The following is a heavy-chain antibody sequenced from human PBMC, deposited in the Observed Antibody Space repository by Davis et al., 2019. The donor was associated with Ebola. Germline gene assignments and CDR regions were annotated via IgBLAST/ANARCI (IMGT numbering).Heavy chain of an antibody. Sequence: ASVKVSCKASGYTFTSYDINWVRQATGQGLEWMGWMNPNSGNTGYAQKFQGRVTMTRNTSISTAYMELSSLRSEDTAMYYCARPGWRRYSGYVQQPYYFDYWGQGTLVTVSS. V-gene: IGHV1-8*01. J-gene: IGHJ4*02. D-gene: IGHD5-12*01. CDR1: GYTFTSYD. CDR2: MNPNSGNT. CDR3: ARPGWRRYSGYVQQPYYFDY.